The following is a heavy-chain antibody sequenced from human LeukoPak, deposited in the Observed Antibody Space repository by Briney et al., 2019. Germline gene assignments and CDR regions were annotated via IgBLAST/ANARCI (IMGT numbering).Heavy chain of an antibody. Sequence: SETLSLTCAVSGGSISSSNWWSWVRQPPGKGLEWIGEIYHSGSTNYNPSLKSRVTISVDKSKNQFSLKLSSVTAADTAVYYCWATVTTVGGDYFDYWGQGTLVTVSS. CDR3: WATVTTVGGDYFDY. V-gene: IGHV4-4*02. CDR1: GGSISSSNW. D-gene: IGHD4-17*01. J-gene: IGHJ4*02. CDR2: IYHSGST.